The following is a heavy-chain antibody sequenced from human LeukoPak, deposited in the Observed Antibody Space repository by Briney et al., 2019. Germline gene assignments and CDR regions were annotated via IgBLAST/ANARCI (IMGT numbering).Heavy chain of an antibody. D-gene: IGHD3-3*01. Sequence: GGSLRLSCAASGFTFSDYWMSWVRQAPGRGLEWVANIKEDGSKKYYADSVKGRFTISRDNSKNTLYLQMNSLRAEDTAVYYCARDRVDEWLSQYYFDYWGQGTLVTVSS. CDR1: GFTFSDYW. CDR3: ARDRVDEWLSQYYFDY. J-gene: IGHJ4*02. V-gene: IGHV3-7*01. CDR2: IKEDGSKK.